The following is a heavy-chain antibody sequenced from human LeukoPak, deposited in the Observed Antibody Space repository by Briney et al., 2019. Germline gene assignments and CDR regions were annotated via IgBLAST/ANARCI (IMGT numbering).Heavy chain of an antibody. CDR1: GYTFTSYY. CDR2: INPSGGGT. CDR3: ARGIAAGYYFDY. V-gene: IGHV1-46*01. D-gene: IGHD6-13*01. Sequence: GASVKVSCKGSGYTFTSYYMHWVRQAPGQGLEWMGIINPSGGGTSYEQKFQGRVTMTGDTSTSTVYMELSSLRSDDTAVYYCARGIAAGYYFDYWGQGTLVTVSS. J-gene: IGHJ4*02.